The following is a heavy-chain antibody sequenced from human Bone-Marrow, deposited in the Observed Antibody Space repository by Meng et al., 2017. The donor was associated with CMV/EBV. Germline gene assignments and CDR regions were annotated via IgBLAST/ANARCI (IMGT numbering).Heavy chain of an antibody. CDR3: ARGPHIVVRKGMDV. V-gene: IGHV3-30*02. Sequence: GESLKISCAASGFTFSSYAMHWVRRAPGKGLEWVANIRFDGTNKYHADSVKGRFTISRDNAKNTLYLQMNSLRAEDTAVYYCARGPHIVVRKGMDVWGQGTTVTVSS. J-gene: IGHJ6*02. CDR1: GFTFSSYA. CDR2: IRFDGTNK. D-gene: IGHD2-21*01.